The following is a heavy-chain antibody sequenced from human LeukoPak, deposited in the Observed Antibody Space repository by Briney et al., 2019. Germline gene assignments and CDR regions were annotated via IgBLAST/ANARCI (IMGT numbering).Heavy chain of an antibody. CDR3: AREKGYYGSGADYYYYYMDV. D-gene: IGHD3-10*01. Sequence: SETLSLTCTVSGGSISSSSYYWGWIRQPPGKGLEWIGSIYYSGSTYYNPSLKSRVTISVDTSKNQFSLKLSSVTAADTAVYYCAREKGYYGSGADYYYYYMDVWGKGTTVTVSS. J-gene: IGHJ6*03. CDR2: IYYSGST. CDR1: GGSISSSSYY. V-gene: IGHV4-39*07.